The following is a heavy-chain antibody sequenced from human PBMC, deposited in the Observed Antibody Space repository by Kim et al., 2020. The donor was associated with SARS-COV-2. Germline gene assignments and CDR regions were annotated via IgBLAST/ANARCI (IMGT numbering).Heavy chain of an antibody. V-gene: IGHV3-23*01. Sequence: YYADSVKGRFTISRDNSKNTPYLQMNSLRAEDTAVYYCASRPMAAAGTDYWGQGTLVTVSS. J-gene: IGHJ4*02. CDR3: ASRPMAAAGTDY. D-gene: IGHD6-13*01.